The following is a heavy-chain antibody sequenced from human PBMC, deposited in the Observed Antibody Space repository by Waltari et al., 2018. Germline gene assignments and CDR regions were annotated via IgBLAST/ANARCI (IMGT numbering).Heavy chain of an antibody. V-gene: IGHV3-21*01. Sequence: EVQLVESGGGLVKPGGSLRLLCAASGFTFSSHSINWVRQAPGKGLEWVSSISSSAGYIYYADSVKGRFTVSRDNANNSLYLQMNSLRAEDTAVYYCARDTYYDSSGYKRIDFWGQGTLVTVSS. CDR2: ISSSAGYI. D-gene: IGHD3-22*01. CDR3: ARDTYYDSSGYKRIDF. CDR1: GFTFSSHS. J-gene: IGHJ4*02.